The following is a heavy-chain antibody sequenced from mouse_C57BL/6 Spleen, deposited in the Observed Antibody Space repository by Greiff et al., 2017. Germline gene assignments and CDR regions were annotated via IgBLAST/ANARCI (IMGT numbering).Heavy chain of an antibody. CDR3: ATHYYGSSYYAMDY. D-gene: IGHD1-1*01. J-gene: IGHJ4*01. V-gene: IGHV2-9-1*01. Sequence: VQLVESGPGLVAPSQSLSITCTVSGFSLTSYAISWVRQPPGKGLEWLGVIWTGGGTNYNSALKSRLSISKDNSKSQVFLKMNSLQTDDTARYYCATHYYGSSYYAMDYWGQGTSVTVSS. CDR2: IWTGGGT. CDR1: GFSLTSYA.